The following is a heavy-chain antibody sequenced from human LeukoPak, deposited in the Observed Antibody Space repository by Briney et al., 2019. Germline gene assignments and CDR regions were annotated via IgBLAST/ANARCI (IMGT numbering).Heavy chain of an antibody. Sequence: KPGGSLRLSCAASGFTFSSYAMHWVRQAPGKGLEWVAVISYDGNNKYYADSVKGRFTISRDNSKNTLYLQMSSLRVEDTAVYYCASSRSGWIYFDYWGQGTLVTVSS. CDR2: ISYDGNNK. V-gene: IGHV3-30*15. D-gene: IGHD6-19*01. CDR3: ASSRSGWIYFDY. CDR1: GFTFSSYA. J-gene: IGHJ4*02.